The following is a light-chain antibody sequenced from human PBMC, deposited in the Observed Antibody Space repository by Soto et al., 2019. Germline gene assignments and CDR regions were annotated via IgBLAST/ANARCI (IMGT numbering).Light chain of an antibody. CDR1: QSLLYRNGHNY. CDR3: MQPLQTPWT. CDR2: LGS. Sequence: DVVLTQSPSSLPVTPGEPASISCRSSQSLLYRNGHNYLDWYLQKPGQSPQLLIYLGSYRSSGVPDRFSGTGSGTDFTLKISRVEAEDVGIYFCMQPLQTPWTFGQGTKVEIK. J-gene: IGKJ1*01. V-gene: IGKV2-28*01.